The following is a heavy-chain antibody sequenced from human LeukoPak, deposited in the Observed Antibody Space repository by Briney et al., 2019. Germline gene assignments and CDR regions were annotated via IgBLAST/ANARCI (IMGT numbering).Heavy chain of an antibody. Sequence: PSETLSLTCTVSGGSISSSSYYWGWIRQPPGKGLEWIGSIYYSGSTYYNPSLKSRVTISVDTSKNQFSLKLSSVTAADTAVYYCARIRFGEFEHPMGYWGQGTLVTVSS. V-gene: IGHV4-39*07. D-gene: IGHD3-10*01. CDR3: ARIRFGEFEHPMGY. CDR2: IYYSGST. CDR1: GGSISSSSYY. J-gene: IGHJ4*02.